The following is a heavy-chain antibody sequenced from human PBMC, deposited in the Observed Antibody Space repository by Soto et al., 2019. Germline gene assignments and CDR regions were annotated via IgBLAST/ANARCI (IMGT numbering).Heavy chain of an antibody. CDR1: GFTFSIYW. D-gene: IGHD1-26*01. CDR2: IDNAGSSA. J-gene: IGHJ6*02. Sequence: EVQLVESGGGLVQPGGSLRLSCAASGFTFSIYWMHWVRQAPGKGPVWVSRIDNAGSSARYADSVKGRFTSSRDNAKNTVYLQRNSLRAEDTAVYYCTRVGGSVSGMDVWGQGTTVNFSS. V-gene: IGHV3-74*01. CDR3: TRVGGSVSGMDV.